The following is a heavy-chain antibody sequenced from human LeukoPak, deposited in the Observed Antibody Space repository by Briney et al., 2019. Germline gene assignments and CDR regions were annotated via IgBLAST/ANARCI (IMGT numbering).Heavy chain of an antibody. CDR3: AKDLRVGATDCYFDY. CDR1: GFSFTYAW. D-gene: IGHD1-26*01. CDR2: ISGSGGST. Sequence: GGSLRLSCAASGFSFTYAWMNWVRQAPGKGLEWVSAISGSGGSTYYADSVKGRFTISRDNSKNTLYLQMNSLRAEDTAVYYCAKDLRVGATDCYFDYWGQGTLVTVSS. J-gene: IGHJ4*02. V-gene: IGHV3-23*01.